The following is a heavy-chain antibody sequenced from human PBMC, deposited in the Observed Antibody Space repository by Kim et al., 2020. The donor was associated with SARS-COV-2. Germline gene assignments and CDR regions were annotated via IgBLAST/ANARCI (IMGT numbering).Heavy chain of an antibody. Sequence: GGSLRLSCAASGFTFSSYAMHWVRQAPGKGLEWVAVISYDGSNKYYADSVKGRFTISRDNSKNTLYLQMNSLRVEDTAVYYCARGESIVVVVAAAYWGQGTLVTVSS. J-gene: IGHJ4*02. D-gene: IGHD2-15*01. CDR3: ARGESIVVVVAAAY. CDR1: GFTFSSYA. V-gene: IGHV3-30-3*01. CDR2: ISYDGSNK.